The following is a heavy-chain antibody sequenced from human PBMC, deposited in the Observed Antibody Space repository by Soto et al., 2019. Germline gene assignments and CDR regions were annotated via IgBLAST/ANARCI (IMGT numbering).Heavy chain of an antibody. CDR2: IYWDDDK. J-gene: IGHJ4*02. CDR3: AHRVLRTVFGLVTTTAIYFDF. Sequence: QITLKESGPTVVKPTETLTLTCIFSGFSLTTSGVGVGWVRQSPGKAPEWLALIYWDDDKRYSTSLNSRLIITKDTSKNQVVLTMANVDPADTATYYCAHRVLRTVFGLVTTTAIYFDFWGPGTPVVVSS. CDR1: GFSLTTSGVG. D-gene: IGHD3-3*01. V-gene: IGHV2-5*02.